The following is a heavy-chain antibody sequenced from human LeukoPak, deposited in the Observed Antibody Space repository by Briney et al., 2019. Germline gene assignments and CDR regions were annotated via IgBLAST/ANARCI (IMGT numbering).Heavy chain of an antibody. Sequence: SHTLSLTCTVSGDSIRNIDLYWSWIRQSPGKGLEWIGYIYYSGSTNYNPSLKSRVTISKDTSKNQFSLKLNSVTAADTAVYCCARETYSGTQRGFDYWGQGTLVTVSS. D-gene: IGHD1-26*01. J-gene: IGHJ4*02. CDR3: ARETYSGTQRGFDY. CDR1: GDSIRNIDLY. CDR2: IYYSGST. V-gene: IGHV4-30-4*01.